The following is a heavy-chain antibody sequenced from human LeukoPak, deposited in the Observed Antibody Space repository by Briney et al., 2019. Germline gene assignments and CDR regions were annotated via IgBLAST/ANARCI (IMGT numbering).Heavy chain of an antibody. CDR1: GFTFSDYY. CDR3: AREDTAGTVDY. CDR2: ISSSGSTI. D-gene: IGHD6-13*01. J-gene: IGHJ4*02. Sequence: PGGSLRLSCAASGFTFSDYYMSWIRQAPGKGLEWVSYISSSGSTIYYADSVKSRFTISRDNAKNSLYLQMNSLRAADTAVYYCAREDTAGTVDYWGQGTLVTVSS. V-gene: IGHV3-11*01.